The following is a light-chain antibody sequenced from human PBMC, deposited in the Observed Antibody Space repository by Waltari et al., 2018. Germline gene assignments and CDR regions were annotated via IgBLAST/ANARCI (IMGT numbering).Light chain of an antibody. CDR2: WSS. V-gene: IGKV4-1*01. CDR3: QQYLYFPDT. J-gene: IGKJ2*01. CDR1: PSILYSPTSRNH. Sequence: DIVLTQSPDSLAVSLGGRANINCKSSPSILYSPTSRNHLAWYHQKPGQPPNLLIGWSSIRESDVSDRFSGSGSGTDFTLTITSLQAEDVGVYYCQQYLYFPDTFGQGTRLEIK.